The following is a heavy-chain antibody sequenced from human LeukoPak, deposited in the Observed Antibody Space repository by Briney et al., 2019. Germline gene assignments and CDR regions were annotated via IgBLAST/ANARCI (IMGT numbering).Heavy chain of an antibody. J-gene: IGHJ1*01. D-gene: IGHD3-9*01. CDR3: ARGLEYDILTGYPEYFQH. CDR1: GGSFSGYY. V-gene: IGHV4-34*01. CDR2: INHSGST. Sequence: SETLSLTCAVYGGSFSGYYWNWIRQPPGKGLEWIGEINHSGSTNYNPSLKSRVTISVDTSKNQFSLKLSSVTAADTAVYYCARGLEYDILTGYPEYFQHWGQGTLVTVSS.